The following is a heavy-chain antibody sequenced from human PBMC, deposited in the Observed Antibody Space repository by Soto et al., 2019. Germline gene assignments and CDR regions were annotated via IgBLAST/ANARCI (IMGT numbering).Heavy chain of an antibody. CDR2: ISSTSTYT. J-gene: IGHJ4*02. Sequence: GGSLRLSCAASGFAFSNDNMNWVRQAPGKGLEWVSSISSTSTYTHYADSVKGRFTISRDNANNSLFLQMNSLRAEDTAIYYCARDLALAGNYCGQGALVTVSS. CDR1: GFAFSNDN. V-gene: IGHV3-21*01. D-gene: IGHD6-19*01. CDR3: ARDLALAGNY.